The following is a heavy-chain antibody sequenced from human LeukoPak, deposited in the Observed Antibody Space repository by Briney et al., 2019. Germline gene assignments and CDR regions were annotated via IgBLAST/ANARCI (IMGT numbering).Heavy chain of an antibody. CDR2: INLNGITT. Sequence: GGSLRLSCAPSGFIFRNYWMHWVRHAPGKGLVWVARINLNGITTTYTDSVKGRFTISRDNAKNTLYLQMNSLRAEDTAVYYCAKDFAGDRDYWGQGTLVTVSS. CDR3: AKDFAGDRDY. CDR1: GFIFRNYW. D-gene: IGHD4-17*01. J-gene: IGHJ4*02. V-gene: IGHV3-74*01.